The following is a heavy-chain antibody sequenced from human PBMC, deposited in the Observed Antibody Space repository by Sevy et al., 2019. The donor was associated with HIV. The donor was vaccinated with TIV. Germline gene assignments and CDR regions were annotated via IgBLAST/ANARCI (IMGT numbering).Heavy chain of an antibody. CDR1: GFTFDDYA. V-gene: IGHV3-9*01. Sequence: GGSLRLSCAASGFTFDDYAMHWVRQAPGKGLEWVSGSSWNSDSIGYADSVKGGCTISRDNAKTSLFLQMNSLKAEDTALYYCPKDIGWGPPLARFDYWGQGTLVTVSS. CDR3: PKDIGWGPPLARFDY. CDR2: SSWNSDSI. D-gene: IGHD3-16*01. J-gene: IGHJ4*02.